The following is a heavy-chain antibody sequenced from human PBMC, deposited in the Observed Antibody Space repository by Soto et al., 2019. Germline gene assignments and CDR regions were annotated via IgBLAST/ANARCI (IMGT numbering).Heavy chain of an antibody. Sequence: GGSLRLSCAASGFTFSSYWMHWVRQAPGKGLVWVSRINSDGSSTSYADSVKGRFTISRDNAKNTLYLQMNSLRAEDTAVYYCARDVYSGYGSNWFDTWGQGTLVTVSS. J-gene: IGHJ5*02. CDR2: INSDGSST. CDR1: GFTFSSYW. D-gene: IGHD5-12*01. CDR3: ARDVYSGYGSNWFDT. V-gene: IGHV3-74*01.